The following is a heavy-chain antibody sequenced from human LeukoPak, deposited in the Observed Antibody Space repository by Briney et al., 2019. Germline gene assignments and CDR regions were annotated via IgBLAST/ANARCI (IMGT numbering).Heavy chain of an antibody. D-gene: IGHD6-19*01. CDR2: IYYSGST. CDR3: ARHVFTRRQWLAARLYYFDY. V-gene: IGHV4-59*01. J-gene: IGHJ4*02. CDR1: GGSISSYY. Sequence: PSETLSLTCTVSGGSISSYYWSWIRQPPGKGLEWIGYIYYSGSTNYNPSLKSRVTISVDTSKNQFSLKLSSVTAADTAVYYCARHVFTRRQWLAARLYYFDYWGQGTLVTVSS.